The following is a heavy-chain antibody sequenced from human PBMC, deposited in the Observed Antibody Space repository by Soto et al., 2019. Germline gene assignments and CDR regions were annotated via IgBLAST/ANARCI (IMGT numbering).Heavy chain of an antibody. CDR2: ISYDGSNK. CDR3: ARDDEGGSYCDLGY. J-gene: IGHJ4*02. Sequence: GGSLRLSCAASGFTFSSYAMHWVRQAPGKGLEWVAVISYDGSNKYYADSVKGRFTISRDNSKNTLYLQMNSLRTEDTAIYYCARDDEGGSYCDLGYWGQGTLVTVS. CDR1: GFTFSSYA. V-gene: IGHV3-30-3*01. D-gene: IGHD3-10*01.